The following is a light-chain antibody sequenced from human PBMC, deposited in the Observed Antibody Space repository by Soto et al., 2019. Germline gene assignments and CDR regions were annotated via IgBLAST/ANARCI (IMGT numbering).Light chain of an antibody. CDR1: TGAVTSTHY. J-gene: IGLJ1*01. V-gene: IGLV7-46*01. Sequence: QAVVTQEPSLTVSPGGTVTLPCGSSTGAVTSTHYPYWFQQKPGQAPRTLIYDTSNKYSWTPARFSGSLLGGKAALTLSGAQPEDEADYYCLLSYSGARPHVFGSGTKLTVL. CDR3: LLSYSGARPHV. CDR2: DTS.